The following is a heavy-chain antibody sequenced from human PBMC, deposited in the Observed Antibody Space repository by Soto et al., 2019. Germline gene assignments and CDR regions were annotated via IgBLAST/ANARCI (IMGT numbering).Heavy chain of an antibody. CDR2: IDPSDSQT. J-gene: IGHJ6*02. Sequence: GESLKISCKGSGYSFAGYWITWVRQKPGKGLEWMGRIDPSDSQTYYSPSFRGHVTISVTKSITTVFLQWSSLRASDTAMYYCARLILRGLVSSYGMDVWGQGTTVTVSS. CDR1: GYSFAGYW. V-gene: IGHV5-10-1*01. D-gene: IGHD6-19*01. CDR3: ARLILRGLVSSYGMDV.